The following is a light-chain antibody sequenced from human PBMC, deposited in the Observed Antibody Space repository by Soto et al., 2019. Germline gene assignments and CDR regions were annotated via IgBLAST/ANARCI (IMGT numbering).Light chain of an antibody. CDR1: QSINGW. CDR3: QQYNSYSPT. V-gene: IGKV1-5*03. Sequence: DIQMTQSPSTLSASVGDRVTITCRASQSINGWLAWYQQKPGKAPSVLIYKASSLESGVPSRFSGSGSGTEFTLTISSLQPDDSATYYCQQYNSYSPTLGQGTKVDIK. CDR2: KAS. J-gene: IGKJ1*01.